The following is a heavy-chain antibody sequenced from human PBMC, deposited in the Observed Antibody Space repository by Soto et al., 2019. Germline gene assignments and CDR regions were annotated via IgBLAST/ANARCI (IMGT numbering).Heavy chain of an antibody. J-gene: IGHJ4*02. D-gene: IGHD6-13*01. CDR1: GYTFTSYA. V-gene: IGHV1-3*04. CDR2: INTAKDNT. Sequence: QVQLVQSGAEVKKPGASVKVSCKASGYTFTSYAIHWVRQAPGQRLEWMGWINTAKDNTKYSQKFQGRVTITRVTSASIVYMELSSLRSEDTAVYYCARGSSWSYFDYWGQGTLVTVSS. CDR3: ARGSSWSYFDY.